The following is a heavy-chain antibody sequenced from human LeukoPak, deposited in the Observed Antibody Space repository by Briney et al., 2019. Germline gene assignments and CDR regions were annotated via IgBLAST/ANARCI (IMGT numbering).Heavy chain of an antibody. V-gene: IGHV6-1*01. J-gene: IGHJ5*02. D-gene: IGHD7-27*01. CDR2: TYYRSKWYN. CDR3: ARATTVWGDNWFDP. Sequence: SQTLSLTCAISGDSVSSNSAAWNWIRQSPSRGLEWLGRTYYRSKWYNDYAVSVKSRITINPDTSKNQFSLQLNSVTPEGTAVYYCARATTVWGDNWFDPWGQGTLVTVSS. CDR1: GDSVSSNSAA.